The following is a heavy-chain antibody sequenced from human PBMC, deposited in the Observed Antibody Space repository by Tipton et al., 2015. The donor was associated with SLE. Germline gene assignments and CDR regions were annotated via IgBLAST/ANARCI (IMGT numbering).Heavy chain of an antibody. Sequence: TLSLTCTVSGGSISSSNYYWGWIRQPPGKGLEWIGSMYYSGNTFYNPSLKSRVTMSVDTSKNQFSLRLTSVTAGDTAMYYCVRGYVDNWGQGTLVTVSS. V-gene: IGHV4-39*07. J-gene: IGHJ4*02. CDR1: GGSISSSNYY. CDR2: MYYSGNT. D-gene: IGHD2-2*01. CDR3: VRGYVDN.